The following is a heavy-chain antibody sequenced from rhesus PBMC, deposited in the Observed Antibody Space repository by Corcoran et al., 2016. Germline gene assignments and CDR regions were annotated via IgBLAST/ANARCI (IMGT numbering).Heavy chain of an antibody. V-gene: IGHV5-20*01. Sequence: EVQLVQSGAEVKRPGESLKISCKTSGYSFTSYWISWVRQMPGKGLEWMGAIDPSDSDTRYNPSFQGQFTSPADKSFSTAYLQWSMLKASDTATYYCAKDGNSKFGLVMVGLDSWGQGVVVTVSS. CDR3: AKDGNSKFGLVMVGLDS. D-gene: IGHD3-3*01. J-gene: IGHJ6*01. CDR2: IDPSDSDT. CDR1: GYSFTSYW.